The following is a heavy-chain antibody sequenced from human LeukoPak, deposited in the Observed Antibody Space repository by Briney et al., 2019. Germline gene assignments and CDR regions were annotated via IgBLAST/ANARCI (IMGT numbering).Heavy chain of an antibody. J-gene: IGHJ4*02. CDR2: ISSSSTYI. CDR3: ARLDSSGYYFHGVSDY. CDR1: GFTFSSYS. Sequence: GGSLRLSCAASGFTFSSYSMNGVRQAPGKGLEWVSAISSSSTYIYYADAVEGRFTISRDDAKNSLLLQLDPLSAEHTAVYYCARLDSSGYYFHGVSDYWGQGTLVTVSS. V-gene: IGHV3-21*01. D-gene: IGHD3-22*01.